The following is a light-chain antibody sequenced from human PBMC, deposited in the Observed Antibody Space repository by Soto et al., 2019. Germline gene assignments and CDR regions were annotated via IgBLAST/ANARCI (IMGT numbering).Light chain of an antibody. J-gene: IGKJ3*01. CDR1: QSVSSY. CDR2: DAS. CDR3: QQRSNWPPGFT. V-gene: IGKV3-11*01. Sequence: EIVLTQSPATLSLSPGERATLSCRASQSVSSYLAWYQQKPGQAPRLLIDDASNSATGIPARFSGSGSGTDYTLTSSSLGPEDFAVYYCQQRSNWPPGFTFGPGTKVDIK.